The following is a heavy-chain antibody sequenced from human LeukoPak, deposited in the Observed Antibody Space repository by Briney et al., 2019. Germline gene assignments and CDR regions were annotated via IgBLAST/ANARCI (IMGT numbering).Heavy chain of an antibody. J-gene: IGHJ6*04. V-gene: IGHV3-48*01. CDR3: VTLRLPDV. CDR1: GFTFSSYS. Sequence: GGPLRLSCAASGFTFSSYSMNWVRQAPGKGLDWISYISSSSSTIYYADSVKGRFTISRDNAKNSLYLQMNSLRAEDTAVYYCVTLRLPDVWGKGTTVTVSS. CDR2: ISSSSSTI. D-gene: IGHD5-12*01.